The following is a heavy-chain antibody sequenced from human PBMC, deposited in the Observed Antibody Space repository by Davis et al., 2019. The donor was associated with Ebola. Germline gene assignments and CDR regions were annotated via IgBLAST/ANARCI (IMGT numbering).Heavy chain of an antibody. J-gene: IGHJ4*02. CDR2: IKSKTDGGTA. D-gene: IGHD6-13*01. CDR3: TRTPAAGL. V-gene: IGHV3-15*05. CDR1: GFTFSNAC. Sequence: PGGSLRLSCAPSGFTFSNACMSCVRHAPGKGLEWVGRIKSKTDGGTADYAAPVKTRFTISRDDSKNTLYLQMNSLKSEDTAVYYCTRTPAAGLWGQGTLVTVSS.